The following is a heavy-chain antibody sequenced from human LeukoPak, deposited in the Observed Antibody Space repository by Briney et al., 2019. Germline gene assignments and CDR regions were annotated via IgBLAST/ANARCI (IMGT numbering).Heavy chain of an antibody. V-gene: IGHV4-34*01. CDR1: GGSFSGYY. J-gene: IGHJ6*04. Sequence: SETLSLTCAVYGGSFSGYYWSWIRQPPGKGLEWIGEINHSGSTNYNPSLKSRVTISVDTSKNQFSLKLSSVTAADTAVYYCARGYCSSTSCYGNYYCYGMDVWGKGTTVTVSS. CDR3: ARGYCSSTSCYGNYYCYGMDV. CDR2: INHSGST. D-gene: IGHD2-2*01.